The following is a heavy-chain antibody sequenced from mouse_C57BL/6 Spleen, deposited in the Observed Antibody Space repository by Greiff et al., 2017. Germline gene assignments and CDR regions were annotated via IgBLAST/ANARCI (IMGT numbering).Heavy chain of an antibody. Sequence: QVQLQQSGPELVKPGASVKISCKASGYAFSSSWMNWVKQRPGKGLEWIGRIYPGDGDTNYNGTFKGKATLTADKSSSTAYMQLSRLTSEDSAVXFCARWGYYFDYWGQGTTLTVAS. V-gene: IGHV1-82*01. CDR3: ARWGYYFDY. J-gene: IGHJ2*01. CDR2: IYPGDGDT. CDR1: GYAFSSSW.